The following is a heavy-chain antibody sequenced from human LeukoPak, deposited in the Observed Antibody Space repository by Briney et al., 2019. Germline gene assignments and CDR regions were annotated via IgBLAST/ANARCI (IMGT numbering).Heavy chain of an antibody. J-gene: IGHJ4*02. CDR2: IYYSGST. CDR1: GGSISSYY. V-gene: IGHV4-59*01. D-gene: IGHD5-18*01. CDR3: ARDLYSYGFFDY. Sequence: PSETLSLTCTVSGGSISSYYWSWIRQPPGKGLEWIGYIYYSGSTNYNPSLKSRVTISVDTAKNQFSLKLSSVTAADTAVDYCARDLYSYGFFDYWGQGTLVTVSS.